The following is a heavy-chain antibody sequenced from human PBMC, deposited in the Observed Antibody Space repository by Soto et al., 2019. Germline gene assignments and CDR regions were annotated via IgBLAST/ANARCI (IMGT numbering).Heavy chain of an antibody. V-gene: IGHV4-34*01. Sequence: SETLSLTCAVSGGSLRGHYWSWIRQSPEKGLEWIGEINHSGFTNYNPTLKSRVTISRDASRNQFSLRLSSMTAADSAVYFCARAAVKLGATLFDSWGQGTLVTVSS. D-gene: IGHD1-26*01. CDR1: GGSLRGHY. CDR3: ARAAVKLGATLFDS. CDR2: INHSGFT. J-gene: IGHJ4*02.